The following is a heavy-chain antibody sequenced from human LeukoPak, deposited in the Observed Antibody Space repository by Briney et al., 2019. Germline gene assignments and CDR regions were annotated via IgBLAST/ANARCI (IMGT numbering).Heavy chain of an antibody. CDR1: GYTFAIYY. CDR2: INPSGGST. Sequence: ASVTVSCKASGYTFAIYYIHWGRQAPGQGLEWMGIINPSGGSTSYTQKFQGRLTMTRDTSTSTVYMELSSLRSEDTAVYYCARAKGLFDHWGQGPLVTVSS. J-gene: IGHJ4*02. V-gene: IGHV1-46*01. CDR3: ARAKGLFDH.